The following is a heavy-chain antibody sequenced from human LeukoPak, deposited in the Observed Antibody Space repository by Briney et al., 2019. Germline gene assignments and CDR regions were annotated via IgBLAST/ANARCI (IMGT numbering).Heavy chain of an antibody. Sequence: SETLSLTCTVSGGSISSGGYYWSWNRQHPGKGLEWIGYIYYSGSTYYNPSLKSRVTISVDTSKNQFSLKLSSVTAADTAVYYCARDRGCSSTSCRHYYYGMDVWGKGTTVTVSS. V-gene: IGHV4-31*03. D-gene: IGHD2-2*01. CDR1: GGSISSGGYY. CDR2: IYYSGST. J-gene: IGHJ6*04. CDR3: ARDRGCSSTSCRHYYYGMDV.